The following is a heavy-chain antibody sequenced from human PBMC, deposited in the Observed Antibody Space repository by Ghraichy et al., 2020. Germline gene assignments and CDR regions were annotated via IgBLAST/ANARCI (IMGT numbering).Heavy chain of an antibody. D-gene: IGHD1/OR15-1a*01. V-gene: IGHV1-18*01. CDR1: GYVFRNFG. CDR3: ARVQEQRVYFYGIDV. J-gene: IGHJ6*02. CDR2: ISAYDGKT. Sequence: ASVKVSCKTSGYVFRNFGITWVRQAPGQGLEWMGWISAYDGKTKYAQKIQGRVTMTTDKSTSTADMELLGLTSDDTAVYYCARVQEQRVYFYGIDVWGHGTTVTVSS.